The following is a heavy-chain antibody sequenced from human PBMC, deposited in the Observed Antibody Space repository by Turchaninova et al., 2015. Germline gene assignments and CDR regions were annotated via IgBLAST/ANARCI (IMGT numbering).Heavy chain of an antibody. CDR1: AFSFADYD. CDR3: AGRSLTIYGALDS. J-gene: IGHJ5*01. Sequence: QLVETGGGVVRPGGSLRLSCAASAFSFADYDLTWVRQPPGKGMEGVFGISWDGDITDYEDVVKGRATIYRDNAKNCLYWQGNSLRAEDTVVYYCAGRSLTIYGALDSWGQGTLVTVSS. CDR2: ISWDGDIT. V-gene: IGHV3-20*04. D-gene: IGHD3-3*01.